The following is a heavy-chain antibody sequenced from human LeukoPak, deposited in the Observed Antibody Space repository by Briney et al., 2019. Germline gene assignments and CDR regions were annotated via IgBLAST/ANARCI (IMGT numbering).Heavy chain of an antibody. Sequence: GGSLRLSCAASGFTFSSYSMNWVRQAPGKGLEWVSSISSSSSYIYYADSVKGRFTISRDNAKNSLYLQMNSLIAEDTAVYYCARVSSEDIVVVTATLYYFDYWGQGTLVTVSS. CDR1: GFTFSSYS. CDR3: ARVSSEDIVVVTATLYYFDY. V-gene: IGHV3-21*01. J-gene: IGHJ4*02. D-gene: IGHD2-21*02. CDR2: ISSSSSYI.